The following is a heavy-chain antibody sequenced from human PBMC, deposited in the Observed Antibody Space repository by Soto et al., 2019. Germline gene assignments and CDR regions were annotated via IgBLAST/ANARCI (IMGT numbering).Heavy chain of an antibody. V-gene: IGHV4-4*02. CDR2: IYHSGST. CDR3: ARVQWLDYYYYYGMDV. Sequence: SENLRHTCAVSGGSITSSRWLTWVRQPPGKGLEWIGEIYHSGSTNYNPSLKSRVTISVDKSKNQFSLKLSSVTAADTAVYYCARVQWLDYYYYYGMDVRGQGTTVT. D-gene: IGHD6-19*01. CDR1: GGSITSSRW. J-gene: IGHJ6*02.